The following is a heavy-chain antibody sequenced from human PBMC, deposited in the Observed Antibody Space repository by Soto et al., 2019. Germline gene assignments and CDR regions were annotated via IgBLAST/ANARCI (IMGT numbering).Heavy chain of an antibody. CDR3: FPFCPDGVCYSDFDY. J-gene: IGHJ4*02. CDR2: IGSKVDNYGT. V-gene: IGHV3-73*02. D-gene: IGHD2-8*01. Sequence: EVQLVESGGGVVQPGGSLKLSCAASGFTFSGSHMHWVRQASGKGLEWVGRIGSKVDNYGTVYAASVTGRFTISRDDSKNTAFLQMNSLKTEDTAVYYWFPFCPDGVCYSDFDYWGQGILVAVSS. CDR1: GFTFSGSH.